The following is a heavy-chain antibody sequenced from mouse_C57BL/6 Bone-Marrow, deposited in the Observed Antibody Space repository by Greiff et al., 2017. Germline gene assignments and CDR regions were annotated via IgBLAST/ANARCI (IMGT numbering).Heavy chain of an antibody. CDR3: AGEGHYYGSSCVWFAY. V-gene: IGHV1-72*01. Sequence: QVQLQQPGAELVKPGASVKLSCKASGYTFTSYWMHWVKQRPGRGLEWIGRIDPNSGGTKYNEKFKSKATLTVDKPSSTAYMQLSSLTSEDSAVYYCAGEGHYYGSSCVWFAYWGQGTLVTVSA. CDR1: GYTFTSYW. J-gene: IGHJ3*01. CDR2: IDPNSGGT. D-gene: IGHD1-1*01.